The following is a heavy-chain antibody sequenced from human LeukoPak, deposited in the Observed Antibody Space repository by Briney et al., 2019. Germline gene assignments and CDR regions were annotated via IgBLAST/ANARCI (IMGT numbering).Heavy chain of an antibody. CDR3: ARDGSLRSVAWHFDL. D-gene: IGHD4-17*01. J-gene: IGHJ2*01. V-gene: IGHV3-33*01. Sequence: PGGSLRLSCAASGFTFSRNGMHWVRQAPGKGLEWVAVIWFDGSNKYYADSVKGRFTISRDISKNTLYLQMDSLRPEDMAVYYCARDGSLRSVAWHFDLWGRGTLVTVSS. CDR2: IWFDGSNK. CDR1: GFTFSRNG.